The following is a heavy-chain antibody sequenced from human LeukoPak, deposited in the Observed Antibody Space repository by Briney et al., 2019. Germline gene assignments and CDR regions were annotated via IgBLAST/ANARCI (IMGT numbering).Heavy chain of an antibody. Sequence: GGSLRLSCAAPVYTPRLNNISSVPQAPGKRREWVSVINNGGSTSYANYVEGRFTISRDNSKNTLYLQMNSLRAEDTAVYYCVKESRGSYYIGAFDIWGQGTMVTV. CDR1: VYTPRLNN. CDR3: VKESRGSYYIGAFDI. D-gene: IGHD1-26*01. CDR2: INNGGST. J-gene: IGHJ3*02. V-gene: IGHV3-66*01.